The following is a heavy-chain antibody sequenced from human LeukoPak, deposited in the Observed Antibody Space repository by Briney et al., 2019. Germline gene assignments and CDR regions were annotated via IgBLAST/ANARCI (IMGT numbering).Heavy chain of an antibody. CDR1: GYTSTDHY. Sequence: ASVKVSCKAFGYTSTDHYVHWVRQAPGQGLEWMGWINPKSGDTKYVQKFQGRLTMTSDTPLRTAYMELTSLRSDDTAVFYCASYCGADCAPGGYWGQGTLVTVSS. D-gene: IGHD2-21*01. CDR3: ASYCGADCAPGGY. J-gene: IGHJ4*02. V-gene: IGHV1-2*02. CDR2: INPKSGDT.